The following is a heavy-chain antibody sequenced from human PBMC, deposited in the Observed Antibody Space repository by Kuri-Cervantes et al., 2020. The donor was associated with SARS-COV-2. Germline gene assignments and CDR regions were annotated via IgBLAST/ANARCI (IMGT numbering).Heavy chain of an antibody. J-gene: IGHJ3*02. CDR2: ISSSSSYI. V-gene: IGHV3-21*01. CDR1: GFTFSSYN. D-gene: IGHD3-22*01. Sequence: GGSLRLSCAASGFTFSSYNMNWVRQAPGKGLEWVSSISSSSSYIYYADSVKGRFTISRDNAKNSLYLQMNSLRAEDTAVYYCARDLPAYDSSGYGAFDIWGQGTMVTVSS. CDR3: ARDLPAYDSSGYGAFDI.